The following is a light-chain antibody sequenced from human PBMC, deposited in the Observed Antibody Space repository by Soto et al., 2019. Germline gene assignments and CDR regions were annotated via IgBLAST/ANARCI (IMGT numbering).Light chain of an antibody. CDR3: QQYNNWPPGT. CDR2: GAF. Sequence: EIVVTQSPATLSVSPGERATLSCRASQSVSSNLAWYQQKPGQAPRLLIYGAFTRATGIPARFSGHGSGTKFTLTISSLQSEDFAVYYCQQYNNWPPGTFGQGTKVEFK. CDR1: QSVSSN. J-gene: IGKJ1*01. V-gene: IGKV3-15*01.